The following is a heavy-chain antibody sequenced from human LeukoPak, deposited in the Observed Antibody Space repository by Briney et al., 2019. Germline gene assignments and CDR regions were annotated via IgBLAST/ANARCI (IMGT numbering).Heavy chain of an antibody. V-gene: IGHV7-4-1*02. J-gene: IGHJ4*02. CDR3: ARPGVTGGPASDY. CDR1: GYTSTTYG. D-gene: IGHD3-10*01. CDR2: INTNTGNP. Sequence: GASVKVSCKSSGYTSTTYGMNWVRQAPGQGLEWMGWINTNTGNPTYAQGFTGRFVFSLDTSVSTTYLQIRSLKAEDTAVYFCARPGVTGGPASDYWGQGTVVTVSS.